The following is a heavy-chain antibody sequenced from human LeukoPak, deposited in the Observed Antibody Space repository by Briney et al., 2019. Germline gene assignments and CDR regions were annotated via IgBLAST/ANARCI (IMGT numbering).Heavy chain of an antibody. CDR1: GGTFISYA. D-gene: IGHD2-2*01. J-gene: IGHJ6*04. V-gene: IGHV1-69*13. Sequence: SVKVSCKASGGTFISYAISWVRQAPGQGLEWMGGIIPIFGTANYAQKFQGRVTITADESTSTAYMELSSLRSEDTTVYYCARVPPATAHYYYYGMDVWGKGTTVTVSS. CDR3: ARVPPATAHYYYYGMDV. CDR2: IIPIFGTA.